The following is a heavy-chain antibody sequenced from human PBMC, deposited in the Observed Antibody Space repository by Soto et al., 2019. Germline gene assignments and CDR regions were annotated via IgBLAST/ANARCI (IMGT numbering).Heavy chain of an antibody. V-gene: IGHV3-30-3*01. CDR1: CFTFSSYA. CDR3: ARGATVTSYYYYGMDV. CDR2: ISFDGGNK. J-gene: IGHJ6*02. Sequence: PGGSLRLSCASSCFTFSSYAIHWVRQAPGKGLEWVTVISFDGGNKYYADSVEGRFTVSRDNSKNTLYMQIHSLRAEDTAVYYCARGATVTSYYYYGMDVWGQGTTVTVSS. D-gene: IGHD3-3*01.